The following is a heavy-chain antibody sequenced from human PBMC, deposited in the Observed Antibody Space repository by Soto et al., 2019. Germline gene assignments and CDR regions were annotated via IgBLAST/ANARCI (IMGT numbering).Heavy chain of an antibody. Sequence: SETLSLTCTVSGVSISSYYWSWILQPPGKGLEWIGYIYYSGSTNYNPSLKSRVTISVDTSKNQFSLKLSSVTAADTAVYYCARVTITMVRGVINYRDVWGKGTTVTVAS. D-gene: IGHD3-10*01. CDR2: IYYSGST. V-gene: IGHV4-59*01. CDR3: ARVTITMVRGVINYRDV. J-gene: IGHJ6*03. CDR1: GVSISSYY.